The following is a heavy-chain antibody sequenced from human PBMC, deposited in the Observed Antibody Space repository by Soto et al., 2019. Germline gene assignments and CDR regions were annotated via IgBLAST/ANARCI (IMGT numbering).Heavy chain of an antibody. CDR3: ARESLKYYYDSSGYYYY. D-gene: IGHD3-22*01. CDR1: GFTFSSYG. J-gene: IGHJ4*02. V-gene: IGHV3-33*01. CDR2: IWYDGSNK. Sequence: QVRLVESGGGVVQPGRSLRLSCAASGFTFSSYGMHWVRQAPGKGLEWVAVIWYDGSNKYYADSVKGRFTISRDNSKNTLYLQMNSLRAEDTAVYYCARESLKYYYDSSGYYYYWGQGTLVTVSS.